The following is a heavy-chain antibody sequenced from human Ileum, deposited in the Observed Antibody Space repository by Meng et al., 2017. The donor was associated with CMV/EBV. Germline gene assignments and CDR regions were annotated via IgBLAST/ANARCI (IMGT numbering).Heavy chain of an antibody. J-gene: IGHJ4*02. CDR3: ARGPYSSSWSSFDY. V-gene: IGHV4-4*07. CDR2: IYTSGST. Sequence: LQGPGPGLGKPSRTLSLPCTVSRGAISSDYWSWIRQPAGKGLEWIGRIYTSGSTNYNPSLKSRVTMSVDTSKTQFSLKLSSVTAADTAVYYCARGPYSSSWSSFDYWGQGTLVTVSS. CDR1: RGAISSDY. D-gene: IGHD6-13*01.